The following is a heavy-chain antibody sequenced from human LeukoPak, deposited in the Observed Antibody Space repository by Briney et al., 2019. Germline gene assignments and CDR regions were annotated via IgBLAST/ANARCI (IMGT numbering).Heavy chain of an antibody. D-gene: IGHD2-15*01. CDR2: ITWDSGRI. V-gene: IGHV3-9*01. CDR3: AKVLLPRGITPLDY. J-gene: IGHJ4*02. CDR1: GFTFHDHA. Sequence: GGALRPSLSGSGFTFHDHANQWGRPVSGKGLGWGLSITWDSGRICYADSVKGRFTISRDNAKNSLYLQVNSLRIEDTALYYCAKVLLPRGITPLDYWGQGTLVTVSS.